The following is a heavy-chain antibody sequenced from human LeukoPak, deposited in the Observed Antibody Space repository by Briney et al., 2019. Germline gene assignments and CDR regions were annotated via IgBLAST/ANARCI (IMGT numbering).Heavy chain of an antibody. CDR3: ARIGPILGAAWVDY. D-gene: IGHD3-3*02. V-gene: IGHV4-39*07. J-gene: IGHJ4*02. Sequence: KTSETLSLTCTVSGGSISSSSYYWGWIRQPPGKGLEWIGSIYYSGSTYYNPSLKSRVTISVDTSKNQFSLRLSSVTAVDTAVYYCARIGPILGAAWVDYWGQGTLVSVSS. CDR2: IYYSGST. CDR1: GGSISSSSYY.